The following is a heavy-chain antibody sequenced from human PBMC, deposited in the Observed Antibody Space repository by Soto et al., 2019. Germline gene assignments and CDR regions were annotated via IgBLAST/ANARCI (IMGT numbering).Heavy chain of an antibody. CDR1: GFTFSSYA. CDR2: LGGSGSST. V-gene: IGHV3-23*01. J-gene: IGHJ4*02. CDR3: AKEGSSLGTDC. Sequence: PGGSLRLSCVASGFTFSSYAMSWVRQAPGQGLEWVSSLGGSGSSTYYTDSVKGRFTISRDNSKNTLYLQMNDVRAEDTAVYYCAKEGSSLGTDCWGQGT. D-gene: IGHD6-6*01.